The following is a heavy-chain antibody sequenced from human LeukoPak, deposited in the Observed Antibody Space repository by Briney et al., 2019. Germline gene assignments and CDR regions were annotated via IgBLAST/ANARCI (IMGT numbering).Heavy chain of an antibody. V-gene: IGHV3-21*01. J-gene: IGHJ6*02. Sequence: GGSLRLSCAASGFTFSSYRMTWVRQAPGKGLEWVSSISSSSYIYYADSVKGRFTISRDNAKNSLYLQMNSLRAEDTAVYYCASTQYSSGWYDYGMDVWGQGTTVTVSS. CDR3: ASTQYSSGWYDYGMDV. D-gene: IGHD6-19*01. CDR1: GFTFSSYR. CDR2: ISSSSYI.